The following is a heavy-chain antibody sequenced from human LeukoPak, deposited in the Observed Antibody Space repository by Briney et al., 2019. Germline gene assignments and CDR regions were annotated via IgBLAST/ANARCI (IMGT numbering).Heavy chain of an antibody. Sequence: GGSLRLSCAASGFSFSTYGMSWVRQAPGKGLEWVSASRSSGGTTYYADSVRGRFTISRDDSKNTLYLQMNSLRVEDTARYYCAKVGFPSSGWFDYWGQGTLVTVSS. CDR3: AKVGFPSSGWFDY. J-gene: IGHJ5*01. V-gene: IGHV3-23*01. CDR1: GFSFSTYG. D-gene: IGHD6-19*01. CDR2: SRSSGGTT.